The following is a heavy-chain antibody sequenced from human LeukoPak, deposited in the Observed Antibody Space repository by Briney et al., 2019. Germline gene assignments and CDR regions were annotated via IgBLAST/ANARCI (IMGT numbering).Heavy chain of an antibody. V-gene: IGHV3-9*01. J-gene: IGHJ4*02. CDR1: GFTFDDYA. CDR2: ISWNSGSI. Sequence: GGSLRLSCAASGFTFDDYAMHWVRQAPGKGLEWVSGISWNSGSIGYADSVKGRFTISRDNAKNSLYLQMNSLRAEDTALYYCAKNNPPSSSWPSNFDYWGQGTLVTVSS. D-gene: IGHD6-13*01. CDR3: AKNNPPSSSWPSNFDY.